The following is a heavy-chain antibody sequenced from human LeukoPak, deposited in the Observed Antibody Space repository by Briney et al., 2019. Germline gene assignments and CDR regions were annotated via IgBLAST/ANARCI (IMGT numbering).Heavy chain of an antibody. D-gene: IGHD6-6*01. CDR2: INWNGDTT. CDR3: SRRTSSGSGFDY. J-gene: IGHJ4*02. Sequence: GGSLRLSCATSGFTFDNYGLTWVRQAPGKGLEWISGINWNGDTTIYADSVKGRFTISRDNAKSSLYLPMNSLRAEDTAHYYCSRRTSSGSGFDYWGQGTLVTVPS. CDR1: GFTFDNYG. V-gene: IGHV3-20*04.